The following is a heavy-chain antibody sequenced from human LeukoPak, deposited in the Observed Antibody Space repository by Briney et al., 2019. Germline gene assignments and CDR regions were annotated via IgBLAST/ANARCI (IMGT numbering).Heavy chain of an antibody. CDR2: IKSDASTT. Sequence: GGSLRLSCAASGFNFSSYWMHWVRQAPGKGLVWVSLIKSDASTTIYADSVKGRFTISRDHAKNTVDLQLNSLRAEDTAVYFCARGHSSGNSHDAFDMWGQGTKVTVSS. V-gene: IGHV3-74*01. CDR1: GFNFSSYW. J-gene: IGHJ3*02. D-gene: IGHD4-23*01. CDR3: ARGHSSGNSHDAFDM.